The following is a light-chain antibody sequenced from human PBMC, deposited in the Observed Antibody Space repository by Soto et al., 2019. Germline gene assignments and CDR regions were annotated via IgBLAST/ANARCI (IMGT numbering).Light chain of an antibody. CDR3: QQYNSCWT. Sequence: DIQMTQSPSTLSASVGDRVTIHCRASQSISSWLAWYQQKPGKAPKLLIYDASSLESGVPSRFSGSGSGTEFTLTISSLQPDDFATYYCQQYNSCWTFGQGTKVDI. CDR2: DAS. CDR1: QSISSW. V-gene: IGKV1-5*01. J-gene: IGKJ1*01.